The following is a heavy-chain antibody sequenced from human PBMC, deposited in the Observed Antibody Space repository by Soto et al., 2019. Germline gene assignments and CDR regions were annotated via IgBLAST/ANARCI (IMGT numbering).Heavy chain of an antibody. CDR2: IYDSGIT. CDR3: ARGKQVTVGRITIFGVVTGKGRYYFYIVV. V-gene: IGHV4-59*01. CDR1: GGSITSYY. Sequence: SETLSLTCTVSGGSITSYYWGWIRQPPGKGLEWIGYIYDSGITKYNPSHKSRLTMSVDTSKNQFSLKLNSVTAADTAVYYCARGKQVTVGRITIFGVVTGKGRYYFYIVVWGKGTTVTVSS. J-gene: IGHJ6*03. D-gene: IGHD3-3*01.